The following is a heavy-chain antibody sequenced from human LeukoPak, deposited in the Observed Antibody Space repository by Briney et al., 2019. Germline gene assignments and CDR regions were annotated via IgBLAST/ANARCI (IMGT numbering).Heavy chain of an antibody. CDR1: GFTFDDYA. Sequence: GGSLRLSCAASGFTFDDYAMHWVRQAPGKGLEWVSGISWNGGRIGYADPVKGRFAISRDNAKNSLYLQMSSLRAEDTAFYYCAKGSGQYGAYDSSGLDYWGQGTLVTVSS. CDR3: AKGSGQYGAYDSSGLDY. J-gene: IGHJ4*02. V-gene: IGHV3-9*01. D-gene: IGHD3-22*01. CDR2: ISWNGGRI.